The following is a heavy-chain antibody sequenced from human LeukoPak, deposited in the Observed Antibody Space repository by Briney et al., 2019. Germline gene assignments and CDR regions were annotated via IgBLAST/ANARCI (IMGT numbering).Heavy chain of an antibody. CDR2: INPNSGGT. CDR3: ARDLDYDSSGYYPDY. D-gene: IGHD3-22*01. CDR1: GYTFTGYY. J-gene: IGHJ4*02. V-gene: IGHV1-2*02. Sequence: ASVKVSCKASGYTFTGYYMHWVRQAPGQGLEWMGWINPNSGGTNYAQKFQGRVTMTRDTSTSTAYMELSRLRSDDTAVYYCARDLDYDSSGYYPDYWGQGTLVTVSS.